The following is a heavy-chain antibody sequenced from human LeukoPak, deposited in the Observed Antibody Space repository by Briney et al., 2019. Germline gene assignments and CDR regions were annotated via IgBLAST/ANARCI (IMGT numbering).Heavy chain of an antibody. J-gene: IGHJ4*02. CDR2: ISSSSSYI. V-gene: IGHV3-21*01. CDR1: GFTFSSYT. CDR3: ARGSPGSYYCAY. Sequence: GGSLRLSCAASGFTFSSYTMKWVRQAPGKGLEWVSSISSSSSYIYYADSVKGRFTISRDNAKNSLFLQMNSLRAEDTAVYYCARGSPGSYYCAYWGQGTLVTVSS. D-gene: IGHD1-26*01.